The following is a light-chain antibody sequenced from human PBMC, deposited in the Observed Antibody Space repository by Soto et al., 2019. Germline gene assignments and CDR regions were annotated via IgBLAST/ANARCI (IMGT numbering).Light chain of an antibody. J-gene: IGLJ2*01. Sequence: QSALTQPASVSGSPGQSITISCTGTSSDVGGYNYVSWYQQHPGKAPKLMIYAVSNRPSGVSNRFSGSKSGNTASLTISGLQAEDEADYYCSSYTSSSTLSVVFGGVTKLTVL. CDR1: SSDVGGYNY. V-gene: IGLV2-14*01. CDR2: AVS. CDR3: SSYTSSSTLSVV.